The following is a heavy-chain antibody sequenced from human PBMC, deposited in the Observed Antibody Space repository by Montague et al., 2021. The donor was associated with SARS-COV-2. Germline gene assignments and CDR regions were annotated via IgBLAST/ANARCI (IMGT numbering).Heavy chain of an antibody. J-gene: IGHJ4*02. Sequence: SETLSLTCTVSGGSISSSSYYWGWIRQPPGKGLEWIGSIYYSGSTYYNPSLKSRVTISVDTSKNQSSLKLSSVTAADTAVYYCTRGDLRYSSSWYLDYWGQGTLVTVSS. CDR3: TRGDLRYSSSWYLDY. D-gene: IGHD6-13*01. CDR2: IYYSGST. CDR1: GGSISSSSYY. V-gene: IGHV4-39*01.